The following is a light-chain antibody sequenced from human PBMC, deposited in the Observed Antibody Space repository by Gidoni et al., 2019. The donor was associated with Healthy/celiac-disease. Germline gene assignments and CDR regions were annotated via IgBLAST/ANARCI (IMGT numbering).Light chain of an antibody. CDR1: SGSIASTY. V-gene: IGLV6-57*01. CDR3: QSYDSSNQRV. CDR2: EDN. Sequence: NFMLTQPHSVSESPGKTVTISCTRSSGSIASTYVQWYQQRPGSSPTTVIYEDNQRPSGVPDRFSGSIDSSSNSASLTISGLKTEDEADYYCQSYDSSNQRVFGTGTKVTVL. J-gene: IGLJ1*01.